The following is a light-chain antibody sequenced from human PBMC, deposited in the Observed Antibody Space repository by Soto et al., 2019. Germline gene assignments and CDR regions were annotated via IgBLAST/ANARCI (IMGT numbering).Light chain of an antibody. CDR3: SSYTSSSTRV. CDR2: DVS. Sequence: QSVLTQPASVSGSPGQSITISCPGTSRDVGGYNYVSWYQQHPGKAPKLMIYDVSNRPSGVSNRFSGSKSGNTASLTISGLQAEDEADYYCSSYTSSSTRVFGTGTKVTVL. J-gene: IGLJ1*01. CDR1: SRDVGGYNY. V-gene: IGLV2-14*01.